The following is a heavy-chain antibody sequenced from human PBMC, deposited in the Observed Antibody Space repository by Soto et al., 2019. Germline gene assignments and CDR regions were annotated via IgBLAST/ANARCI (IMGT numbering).Heavy chain of an antibody. CDR3: ARKPFDY. Sequence: SETLSLTCAVSSCSISSNNWWSWGRQPPEKVLEWIGENYHSGTTNYNPSLKRRITISIDKSNNPFSLKLNSLTAPDTSVYYCARKPFDYLGQGVLVTVS. J-gene: IGHJ4*02. V-gene: IGHV4-4*02. CDR2: NYHSGTT. CDR1: SCSISSNNW.